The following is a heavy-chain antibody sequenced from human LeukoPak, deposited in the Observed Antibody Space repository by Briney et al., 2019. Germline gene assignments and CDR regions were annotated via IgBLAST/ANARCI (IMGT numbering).Heavy chain of an antibody. Sequence: PGGSLRLSCAASGFTFSSHWMDWVRQAPGKGLEWVANIKQDGSESYYLDSVKGRFTISRDNAKSPLYLQMNSLRAEDTAVYYCAKGAPVTTPFDYWGQGTLVTVSS. D-gene: IGHD4-17*01. CDR2: IKQDGSES. V-gene: IGHV3-7*03. CDR1: GFTFSSHW. J-gene: IGHJ4*02. CDR3: AKGAPVTTPFDY.